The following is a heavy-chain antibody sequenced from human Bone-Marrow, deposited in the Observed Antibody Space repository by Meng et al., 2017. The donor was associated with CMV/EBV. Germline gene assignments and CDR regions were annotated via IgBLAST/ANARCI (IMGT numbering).Heavy chain of an antibody. V-gene: IGHV3-7*01. D-gene: IGHD3-22*01. CDR1: GFTFSSYS. CDR3: ARDDTYYYDSSGYFDY. J-gene: IGHJ4*02. Sequence: GESLKISCAASGFTFSSYSMSWVRQAPGKGLEWVANIKQDGSEKYYVDSVKGRFTISRDNAKNSLYLQMNSLRAEDTAVYYCARDDTYYYDSSGYFDYWGQGTLVTVSS. CDR2: IKQDGSEK.